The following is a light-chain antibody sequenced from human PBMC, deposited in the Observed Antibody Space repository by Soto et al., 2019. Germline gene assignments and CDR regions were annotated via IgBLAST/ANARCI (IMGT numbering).Light chain of an antibody. CDR1: SSDIGGYNY. Sequence: QSVLTQPASVSGSPGQSITISCTGTSSDIGGYNYVSWYQQHPGKAPKLIIYEVTDRPSGVSNRFSGSKSGNTASLTISGLQADDEADYYCSSYTNSAARVFGGGTKLTVL. CDR2: EVT. V-gene: IGLV2-14*01. J-gene: IGLJ3*02. CDR3: SSYTNSAARV.